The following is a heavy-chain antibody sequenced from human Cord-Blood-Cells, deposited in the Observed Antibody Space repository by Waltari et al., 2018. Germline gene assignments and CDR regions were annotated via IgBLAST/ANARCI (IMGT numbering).Heavy chain of an antibody. CDR2: VDPEDGET. CDR1: GYTLPALF. V-gene: IGHV1-24*01. D-gene: IGHD7-27*01. J-gene: IGHJ3*02. Sequence: QVQLVQSGAAVKKPGASVKVSCKVSGYTLPALFMHWVRQAPGKGLEWMGGVDPEDGETIYAQRFQGRVNMTGDTSTDTAYMELSSLRSGDMAVDYCTTYARPGDRVDAFDIWGQGTMVTVSP. CDR3: TTYARPGDRVDAFDI.